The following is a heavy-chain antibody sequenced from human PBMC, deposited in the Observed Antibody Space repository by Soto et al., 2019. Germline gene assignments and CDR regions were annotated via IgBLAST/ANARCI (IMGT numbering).Heavy chain of an antibody. CDR2: IIPILGIA. Sequence: SVKVSCKDSGGTYSSYTISWVRQAPGQGLEWMGRIIPILGIANYAQKFQGRVTITADKSTSTAYMELSSLRSEDTAVYYCARQPGSTSSAGFDPWGQGTLVTVSS. J-gene: IGHJ5*02. D-gene: IGHD2-2*01. V-gene: IGHV1-69*02. CDR3: ARQPGSTSSAGFDP. CDR1: GGTYSSYT.